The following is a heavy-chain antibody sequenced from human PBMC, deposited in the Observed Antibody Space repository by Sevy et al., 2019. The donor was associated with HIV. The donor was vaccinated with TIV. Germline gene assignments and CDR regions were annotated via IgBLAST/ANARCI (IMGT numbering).Heavy chain of an antibody. Sequence: GGSLRLSCAASGFTFSSYGMSWVRQAPGKGLEWVANIKQDGSEKYYMDSVKGRFTISRDNAKNALYLQMNSLRAEDTVVYYCARDLIMAARRAFDYWGQGTLATVSS. CDR1: GFTFSSYG. V-gene: IGHV3-7*01. D-gene: IGHD6-6*01. CDR3: ARDLIMAARRAFDY. J-gene: IGHJ4*02. CDR2: IKQDGSEK.